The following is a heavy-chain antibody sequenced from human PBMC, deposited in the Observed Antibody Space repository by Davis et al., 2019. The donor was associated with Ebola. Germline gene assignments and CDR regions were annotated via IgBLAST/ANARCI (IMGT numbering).Heavy chain of an antibody. V-gene: IGHV4-59*01. CDR3: ARFYCSGGTCHGLEY. CDR1: GGSISPYY. D-gene: IGHD2-15*01. CDR2: IYYTGST. J-gene: IGHJ4*02. Sequence: SETLSLTCTVSGGSISPYYWSWIRQPPGKGLEWVGHIYYTGSTVYDPSLKTRLTISLDTPKNQFSMKLSSVNAADTAVYYCARFYCSGGTCHGLEYWGQGTLVTVSS.